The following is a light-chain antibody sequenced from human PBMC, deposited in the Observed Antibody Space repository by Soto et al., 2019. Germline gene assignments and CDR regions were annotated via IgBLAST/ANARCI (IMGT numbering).Light chain of an antibody. J-gene: IGKJ1*01. V-gene: IGKV1-5*03. CDR2: KAS. Sequence: DIQMTQSPSTLSVSVGDRVTITCRASQSISSWLAWYQQKPGKAPKLLIYKASSLESGVPSRFSGSGSGTEFTLTISSLQPDDFATYYCQQYRTFGQGTK. CDR3: QQYRT. CDR1: QSISSW.